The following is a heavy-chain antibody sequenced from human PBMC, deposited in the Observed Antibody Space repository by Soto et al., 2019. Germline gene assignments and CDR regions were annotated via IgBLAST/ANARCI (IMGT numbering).Heavy chain of an antibody. D-gene: IGHD3-10*01. CDR1: GVSISSGGDY. V-gene: IGHV4-31*03. CDR2: MHYGGST. CDR3: ARYSFGSEIYSNLFDS. J-gene: IGHJ4*02. Sequence: QVQLQESGPGLVKPSQTLSLTCTVSGVSISSGGDYWGWILQHPGKGLDWIGYMHYGGSTYYNPSLMTRPTISMDSSKNHFSLELTSVTAADTAVYYCARYSFGSEIYSNLFDSWGLGTLVTVSS.